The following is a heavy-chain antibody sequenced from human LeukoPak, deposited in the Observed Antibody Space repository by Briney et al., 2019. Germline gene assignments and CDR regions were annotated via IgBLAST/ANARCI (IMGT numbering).Heavy chain of an antibody. CDR3: AKVPYYYDDSGYYTEDY. D-gene: IGHD3-22*01. J-gene: IGHJ4*02. V-gene: IGHV3-9*01. CDR2: ISWNSGSI. CDR1: GFTFDDYA. Sequence: PGGSLRLSCAASGFTFDDYAMHWVRQAPGKGLEWVSGISWNSGSIGYADSVKGRFTISRDNAKNSLYLQMNSLRAEDTAVYYCAKVPYYYDDSGYYTEDYWGQGTLVTVSS.